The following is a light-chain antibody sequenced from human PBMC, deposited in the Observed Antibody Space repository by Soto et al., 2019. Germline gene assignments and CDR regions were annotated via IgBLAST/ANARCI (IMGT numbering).Light chain of an antibody. V-gene: IGKV1-39*01. CDR2: AAS. CDR1: QTISTY. J-gene: IGKJ2*01. CDR3: QKSSSIPYT. Sequence: DIQMTQSPSSLSASVGDRVTITCRASQTISTYLHWYQQNPGKAPKLLIYAASNLQNGVPSRFSGSGSGTDFTLTISSLQPEDFATYYCQKSSSIPYTFGQGTKLEIK.